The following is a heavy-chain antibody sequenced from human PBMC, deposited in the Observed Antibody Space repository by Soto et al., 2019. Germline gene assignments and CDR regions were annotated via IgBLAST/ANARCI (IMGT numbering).Heavy chain of an antibody. D-gene: IGHD4-17*01. Sequence: ASVKVSCKASGYTFTGYYMHWVRQAPGQGLEWMGWINPNSGGTNYAQKFQGWVTMTRDTSISTAYMELSRLRSDDTAVYYCAGVYYGGGYGYAPSYRGQGTQVTVSS. CDR3: AGVYYGGGYGYAPSY. CDR2: INPNSGGT. J-gene: IGHJ4*02. CDR1: GYTFTGYY. V-gene: IGHV1-2*04.